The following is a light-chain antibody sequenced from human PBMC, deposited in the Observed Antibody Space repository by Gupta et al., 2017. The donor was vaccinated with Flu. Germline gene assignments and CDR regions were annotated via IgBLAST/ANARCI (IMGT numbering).Light chain of an antibody. CDR1: QNINNN. CDR3: QQSYSTPLS. CDR2: GAS. Sequence: IQMTQSPSSLSASVGDRVTITCRESQNINNNLNWYQQKPGNAPKVLIYGASNLQRGVPSRFSGSGSGTHFTLAISSLQPEDFATYYCQQSYSTPLSFGGGTKVEIK. J-gene: IGKJ4*01. V-gene: IGKV1-39*01.